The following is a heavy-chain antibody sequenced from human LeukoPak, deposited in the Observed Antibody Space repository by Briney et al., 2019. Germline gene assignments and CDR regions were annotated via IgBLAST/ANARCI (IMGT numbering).Heavy chain of an antibody. D-gene: IGHD3-16*02. CDR2: IIPIFGTA. Sequence: GASVRVSCKASGGTFSSYAISWVRQAPGQGLEWMGRIIPIFGTANYAQRFQGRVTITTDESTSTAYMELSSLRSEDTAVYYCARAGAFGGVIALREYFDLWGRGTLVTVSS. CDR1: GGTFSSYA. V-gene: IGHV1-69*05. J-gene: IGHJ2*01. CDR3: ARAGAFGGVIALREYFDL.